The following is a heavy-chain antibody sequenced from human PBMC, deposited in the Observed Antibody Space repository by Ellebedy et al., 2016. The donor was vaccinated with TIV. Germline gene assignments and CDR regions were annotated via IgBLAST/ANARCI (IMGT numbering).Heavy chain of an antibody. Sequence: PSEALSLTCAASGFTFSSYAMHWVRQAPGKGLEWVAVISYDGSNKYYADSVKGRFTISRDNSKNTLYLQMNSLRAEDTAVYYCAREEGSWYVRSGYYYYGMDVWGQGTTVTVSS. CDR2: ISYDGSNK. J-gene: IGHJ6*02. CDR3: AREEGSWYVRSGYYYYGMDV. V-gene: IGHV3-30*01. D-gene: IGHD6-13*01. CDR1: GFTFSSYA.